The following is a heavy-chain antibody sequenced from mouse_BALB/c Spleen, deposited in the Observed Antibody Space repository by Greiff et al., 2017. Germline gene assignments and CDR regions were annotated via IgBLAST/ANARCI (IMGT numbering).Heavy chain of an antibody. CDR3: ARGGNFDV. V-gene: IGHV1-20*02. CDR1: GYSFTGYF. J-gene: IGHJ1*01. CDR2: INPYNGDT. Sequence: EVQLVESGPELVKPGASVKISCKASGYSFTGYFMNWVMQSHGKSLEWIGRINPYNGDTFYNQKFKGKATLTVDKSSSTAHMELRSLASEDSAVYYCARGGNFDVWGAGTTVTVSS.